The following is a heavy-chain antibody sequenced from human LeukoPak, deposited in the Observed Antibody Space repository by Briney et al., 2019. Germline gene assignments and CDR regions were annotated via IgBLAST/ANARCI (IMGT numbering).Heavy chain of an antibody. V-gene: IGHV4-39*01. CDR3: ARHSSGWYEFDY. CDR2: IYYSGST. J-gene: IGHJ4*02. Sequence: SSETLSLTCTVSGGSINSSSYYWGWIRQPPGKGLEWIGSIYYSGSTYYNPSLKSRVTISVDTSKNQFSLKLSSVTAADTAVYYCARHSSGWYEFDYWGQGTLVTVSS. D-gene: IGHD6-19*01. CDR1: GGSINSSSYY.